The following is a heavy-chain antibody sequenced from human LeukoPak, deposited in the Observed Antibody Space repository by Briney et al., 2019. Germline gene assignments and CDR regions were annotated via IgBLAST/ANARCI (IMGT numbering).Heavy chain of an antibody. D-gene: IGHD1-7*01. CDR1: GGSISSYY. Sequence: KSSETLSLTCTVSGGSISSYYWSWIRQPPGKGLESIGFIYHSGSTNYNPSLKSRVTISVDTSKNQFSLKLSSVTAADTAVYYCARDNWNYGSSMDVWGQGTTVTVSS. V-gene: IGHV4-59*01. CDR3: ARDNWNYGSSMDV. J-gene: IGHJ6*02. CDR2: IYHSGST.